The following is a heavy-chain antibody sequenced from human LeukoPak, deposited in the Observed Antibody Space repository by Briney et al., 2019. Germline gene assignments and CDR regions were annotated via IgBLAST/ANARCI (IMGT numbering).Heavy chain of an antibody. CDR3: AKDMAAYYYASGNIDY. D-gene: IGHD3-10*01. CDR1: GFTFDDYA. V-gene: IGHV3-43D*03. CDR2: ISWDGGGT. Sequence: GGSLRLSCAASGFTFDDYAMHWVRQAPGKGLEWVSLISWDGGGTYYADSVKGRFSISGDNSKDSLYLQMNSLRAEDTALYYCAKDMAAYYYASGNIDYWGQGTLVTVSS. J-gene: IGHJ4*02.